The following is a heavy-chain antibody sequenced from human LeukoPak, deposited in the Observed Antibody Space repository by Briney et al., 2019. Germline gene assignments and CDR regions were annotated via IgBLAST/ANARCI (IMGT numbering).Heavy chain of an antibody. D-gene: IGHD3-22*01. CDR3: AKGSSGYFFDL. V-gene: IGHV3-23*01. CDR1: GFIFNNYG. CDR2: ISNDGGGT. Sequence: GGSLRLSCTASGFIFNNYGLIWVRQAPGKGLEWVSAISNDGGGTNYADSVKGRFTISRDNSKNTLFLQMNSLRAEDTALYYCAKGSSGYFFDLWGQGTLVTVSS. J-gene: IGHJ4*02.